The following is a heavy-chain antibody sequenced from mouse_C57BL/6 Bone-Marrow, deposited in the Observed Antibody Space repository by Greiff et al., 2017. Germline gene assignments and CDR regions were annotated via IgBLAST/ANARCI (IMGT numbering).Heavy chain of an antibody. Sequence: VNVVESGAELARPGASVKLSCKASGYTFTSYGISWVKQRTGQGLEWIGEIYPRSGNTYYNEKFKGKATLTADKSSSTAYMELRSLTSEDSAVYFCASGFAYWGQGTLVTVSA. V-gene: IGHV1-81*01. CDR3: ASGFAY. J-gene: IGHJ3*01. CDR2: IYPRSGNT. CDR1: GYTFTSYG.